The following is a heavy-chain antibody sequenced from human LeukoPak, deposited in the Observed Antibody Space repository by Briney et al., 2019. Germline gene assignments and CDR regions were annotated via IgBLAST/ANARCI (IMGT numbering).Heavy chain of an antibody. J-gene: IGHJ4*02. Sequence: ASVKVSYKASGYTFTSYQMNWVRQAPGQGLEWMGVIIPSGGSTSYAQKFQGRVTMTRDTSTSTVYMELSGLRSEDTGVYYCARVGGDGSGYYYSDYWGQGTLVTVSS. V-gene: IGHV1-46*01. CDR3: ARVGGDGSGYYYSDY. D-gene: IGHD3-22*01. CDR1: GYTFTSYQ. CDR2: IIPSGGST.